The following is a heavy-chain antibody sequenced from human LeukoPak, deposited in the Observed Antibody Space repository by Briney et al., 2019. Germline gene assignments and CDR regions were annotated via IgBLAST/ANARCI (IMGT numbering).Heavy chain of an antibody. CDR1: GYTFTGYY. J-gene: IGHJ4*02. CDR3: ARGLRREQQLLRAFDY. Sequence: GASVKVSCKASGYTFTGYYMHWVRQAPGQGLEWMGWINPNSGGTNYAQKFQGRVTMTRDTSISTAYMELSRLRSDDTAVYYCARGLRREQQLLRAFDYWGQGTPVTVSS. V-gene: IGHV1-2*02. CDR2: INPNSGGT. D-gene: IGHD6-13*01.